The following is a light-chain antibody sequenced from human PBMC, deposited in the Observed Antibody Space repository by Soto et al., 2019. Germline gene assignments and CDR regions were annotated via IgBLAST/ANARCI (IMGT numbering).Light chain of an antibody. J-gene: IGKJ4*01. CDR2: GAP. V-gene: IGKV3-20*01. Sequence: EIVLTQSPGTLSLSPGERASLSCRASQSVNSKYLAWYQQKPGQAPRLVIYGAPTRATGLPDRFSGSGSGTDFTLTISRLEPEDFAFYYCHHYGSSFGGGTRVEFK. CDR3: HHYGSS. CDR1: QSVNSKY.